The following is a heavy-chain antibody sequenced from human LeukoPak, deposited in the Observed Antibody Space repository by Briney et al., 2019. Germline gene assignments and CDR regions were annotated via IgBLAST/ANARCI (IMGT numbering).Heavy chain of an antibody. D-gene: IGHD6-6*01. CDR2: TYYRSKWYN. CDR1: GDSVSSNSVA. V-gene: IGHV6-1*01. J-gene: IGHJ3*02. CDR3: ARAANEYRDAFDI. Sequence: SQTLSLTCAISGDSVSSNSVAWNWIRQSPSRGLEWLGRTYYRSKWYNDYAVSVKSRITINPDTSKNQFSLQLNSVTPEDTAVYYCARAANEYRDAFDIWGQGTMVTVSS.